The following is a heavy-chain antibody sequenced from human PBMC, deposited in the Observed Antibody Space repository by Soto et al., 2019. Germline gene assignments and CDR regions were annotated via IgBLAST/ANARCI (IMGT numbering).Heavy chain of an antibody. CDR2: IFWDDDK. V-gene: IGHV2-5*02. CDR3: AHRILRTVFGLVTTTAIYFDF. CDR1: GFSLTTSGVG. Sequence: QITLNESGPTVVKPAETLTLTCTFSGFSLTTSGVGVGWIRQSPGKAPEWLALIFWDDDKRYSAALKSRLTISQDNSKKQVVLTMASVAPADTATYYCAHRILRTVFGLVTTTAIYFDFWGQGDPVVVSS. D-gene: IGHD3-3*01. J-gene: IGHJ4*02.